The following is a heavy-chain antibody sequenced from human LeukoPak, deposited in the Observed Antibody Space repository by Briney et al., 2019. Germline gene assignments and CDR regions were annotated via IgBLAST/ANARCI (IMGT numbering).Heavy chain of an antibody. Sequence: GGSLRLSCAASGFTFSSYAMSWVRQAPGKGLEWVSAISGSGGSTYYADSVKGRFTISRDNSKNTLYLQMNSLRAEDTAVYYCAKDGDYVWGSYRCGYFDYWGQGTLVTVSS. D-gene: IGHD3-16*02. J-gene: IGHJ4*02. CDR2: ISGSGGST. CDR1: GFTFSSYA. CDR3: AKDGDYVWGSYRCGYFDY. V-gene: IGHV3-23*01.